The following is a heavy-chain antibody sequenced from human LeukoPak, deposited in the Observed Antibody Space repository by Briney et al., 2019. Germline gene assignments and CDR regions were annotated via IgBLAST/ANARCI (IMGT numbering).Heavy chain of an antibody. Sequence: ASVKVSCKASGYTFTGYYMHWVRQAPGQGLEWMGWINPNSGDTNYAEKFQGRVTMTRDTSISTTYMDLRRLRSDDTAVYYCASLSGGSHDNWFDPWGQGTLVTVSS. V-gene: IGHV1-2*02. J-gene: IGHJ5*02. CDR1: GYTFTGYY. CDR3: ASLSGGSHDNWFDP. D-gene: IGHD2-15*01. CDR2: INPNSGDT.